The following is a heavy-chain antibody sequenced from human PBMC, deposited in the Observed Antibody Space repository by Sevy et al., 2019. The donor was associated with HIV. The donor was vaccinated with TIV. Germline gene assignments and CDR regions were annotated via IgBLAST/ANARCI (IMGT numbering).Heavy chain of an antibody. Sequence: GGSLRLSCAASGFTFSSYAMHWVRQAPGKGLEWVAVISYDGSNKYYADSVKGRFTISRDNSKNTLYLQMNSLRAEDTAVYYCARTRYSSMAEQHNYYGMDVWGQGTTVTVSS. CDR3: ARTRYSSMAEQHNYYGMDV. CDR1: GFTFSSYA. V-gene: IGHV3-30-3*01. J-gene: IGHJ6*02. CDR2: ISYDGSNK. D-gene: IGHD6-13*01.